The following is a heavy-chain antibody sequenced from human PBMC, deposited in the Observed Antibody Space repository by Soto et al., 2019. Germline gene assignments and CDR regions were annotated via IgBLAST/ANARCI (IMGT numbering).Heavy chain of an antibody. Sequence: QVQLVQSGAEMKEPGSSVKVSCKTSGGTFSSSAISWLRQAPGQGLEWMGGIIPLFRTPDYAQKFQGRVTIAAHESTSTAYMKLSSLRSEDTAVYYCARDNDRLQLGGNYYYILDVWGQGTTITVSS. CDR3: ARDNDRLQLGGNYYYILDV. CDR2: IIPLFRTP. J-gene: IGHJ6*02. V-gene: IGHV1-69*12. CDR1: GGTFSSSA. D-gene: IGHD4-4*01.